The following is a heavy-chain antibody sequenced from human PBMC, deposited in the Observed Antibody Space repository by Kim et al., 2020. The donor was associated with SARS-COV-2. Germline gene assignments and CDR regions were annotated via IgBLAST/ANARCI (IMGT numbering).Heavy chain of an antibody. CDR1: GGSFSGYY. J-gene: IGHJ4*02. CDR2: INHTGAT. CDR3: ARGGRVVVAGTPDY. D-gene: IGHD2-15*01. V-gene: IGHV4-34*01. Sequence: SETLSLTCVISGGSFSGYYMTWVRQPPGKGLQWIGEINHTGATNYNPSLKSRVTISVDTSKDQFSLRLTSVTGADTAVYYCARGGRVVVAGTPDYWGQGTLVTVSS.